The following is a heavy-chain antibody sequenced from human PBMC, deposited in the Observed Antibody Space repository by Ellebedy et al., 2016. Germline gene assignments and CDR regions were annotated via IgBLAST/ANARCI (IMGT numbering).Heavy chain of an antibody. D-gene: IGHD1-26*01. CDR2: IIPILGIA. CDR1: GGTFSSYA. Sequence: ASVKVSCKASGGTFSSYAISWVRQAPGQGLEWMGGIIPILGIANYAQKFQGRVTMTRDTSTSTVYMELSSLRSEDTAVYYCARLGAATDYWGQGTLVTVSS. V-gene: IGHV1-69*10. J-gene: IGHJ4*02. CDR3: ARLGAATDY.